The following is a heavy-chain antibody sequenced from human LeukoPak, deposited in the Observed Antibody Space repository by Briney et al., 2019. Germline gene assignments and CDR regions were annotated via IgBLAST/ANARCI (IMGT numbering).Heavy chain of an antibody. CDR1: VGSIRSYY. CDR2: IYYSGST. Sequence: SETLSLTCTVSVGSIRSYYWSWIRQPPGKGLEWIGYIYYSGSTNYNPSLKSRVTISVDTSKNQFSLKLSSVTAADTAVYYCARVLAYDYVWGVIVPFDYWGQGTLVTVSS. D-gene: IGHD3-16*02. V-gene: IGHV4-59*01. CDR3: ARVLAYDYVWGVIVPFDY. J-gene: IGHJ4*02.